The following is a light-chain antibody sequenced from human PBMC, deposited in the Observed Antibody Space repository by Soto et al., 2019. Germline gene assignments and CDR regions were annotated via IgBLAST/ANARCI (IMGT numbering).Light chain of an antibody. V-gene: IGLV2-14*01. J-gene: IGLJ3*02. CDR3: SSYTRPATRV. CDR2: EVS. CDR1: SSNVCSYNY. Sequence: QSALTHPASVSGSRGQSITISCTVISSNVCSYNYVSWYQQHPGKAPKLIIYEVSNRPSGVSDRFSGSKSGNTASLTISVLQAEDAADYSCSSYTRPATRVFGGGTKLTVL.